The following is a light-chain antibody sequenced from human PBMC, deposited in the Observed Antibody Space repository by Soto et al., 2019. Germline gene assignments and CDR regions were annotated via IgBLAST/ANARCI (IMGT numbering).Light chain of an antibody. Sequence: DIQITQSPSSLSSTVGDRATITCQASHYISNYLDWYQQKPGKAPRLLIYDASSLVTGVPSRFSGSGSGTDFTFTISSLQPEDIATYYCQQSYSTPRTFGQGTKVDIK. CDR1: HYISNY. CDR2: DAS. V-gene: IGKV1-33*01. J-gene: IGKJ1*01. CDR3: QQSYSTPRT.